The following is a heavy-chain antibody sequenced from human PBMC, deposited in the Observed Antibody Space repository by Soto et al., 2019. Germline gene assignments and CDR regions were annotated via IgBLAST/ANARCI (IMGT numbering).Heavy chain of an antibody. Sequence: QVQLQESGPGLVKPSQTLSLTCTVSGGSISSGGYYWSWIRQHPGKGLEWIGYIYYSGSTYYNPSLKSRVTISVDTSKNQFSLKLSSVTAADTAVYYCGGSSFLFCWYFDLWGRGTLVTVSS. J-gene: IGHJ2*01. CDR1: GGSISSGGYY. V-gene: IGHV4-31*03. CDR2: IYYSGST. D-gene: IGHD6-6*01. CDR3: GGSSFLFCWYFDL.